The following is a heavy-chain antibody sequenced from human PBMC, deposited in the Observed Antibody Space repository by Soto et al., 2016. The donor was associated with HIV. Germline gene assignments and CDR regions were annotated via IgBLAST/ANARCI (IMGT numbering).Heavy chain of an antibody. CDR3: TTDITMIVVVITWEDY. CDR1: GFTFSNAW. D-gene: IGHD3-22*01. Sequence: EVQLVESGGGLVKPGGSLRLSCAASGFTFSNAWMSWVRQAPGKGLEWVGRIKSKTDGGTTDYAAPVKGRFTISRDDSKNTLYLQMNSLKTEDTAVYYCTTDITMIVVVITWEDYWGQGTLVTVSS. CDR2: IKSKTDGGTT. V-gene: IGHV3-15*01. J-gene: IGHJ4*02.